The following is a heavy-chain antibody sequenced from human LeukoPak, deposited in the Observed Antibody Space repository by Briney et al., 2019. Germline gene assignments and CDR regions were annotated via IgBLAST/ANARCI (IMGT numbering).Heavy chain of an antibody. Sequence: TGGSLRLSCAASGFTFSTYTMNWVRQAPGKGLEWVSSITSGSGYIYYADSVKGRFTISRDNAKNSLYLQMNSLRAEDTAVYYCARDNDYGDYLVYWGQGTLVTVSS. CDR1: GFTFSTYT. V-gene: IGHV3-21*01. J-gene: IGHJ4*02. CDR3: ARDNDYGDYLVY. D-gene: IGHD4-17*01. CDR2: ITSGSGYI.